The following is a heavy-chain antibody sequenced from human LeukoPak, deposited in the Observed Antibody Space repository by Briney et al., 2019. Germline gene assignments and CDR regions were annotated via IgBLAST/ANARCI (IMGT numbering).Heavy chain of an antibody. CDR3: ARDLGYCTNGVCQTRFDY. J-gene: IGHJ4*02. Sequence: PGGSLRLSCAASGFTFSSYGMHWVRQTPGKGLEWVASIKEDGSERQYVDSVKGRFSISRDNTKGSLFLQLNSLRAEDTAVYYCARDLGYCTNGVCQTRFDYWGQGTLVAVSS. CDR2: IKEDGSER. CDR1: GFTFSSYG. D-gene: IGHD2-8*01. V-gene: IGHV3-7*03.